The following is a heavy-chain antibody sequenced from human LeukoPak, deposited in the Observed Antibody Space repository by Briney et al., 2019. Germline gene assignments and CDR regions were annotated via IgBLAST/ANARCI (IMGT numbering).Heavy chain of an antibody. Sequence: EPSETLSLTCTVSGGSITTTTYHRGWIRQSPGKGLEWIGSIHYSGSTYYNPSLKSRVTISVGTSKNQFSLKLSSVTAADTAVYYCAREGSYDSSGYYYVGFGDSNWFDPWGQGTLVTVSS. CDR2: IHYSGST. V-gene: IGHV4-39*07. J-gene: IGHJ5*02. D-gene: IGHD3-22*01. CDR1: GGSITTTTYH. CDR3: AREGSYDSSGYYYVGFGDSNWFDP.